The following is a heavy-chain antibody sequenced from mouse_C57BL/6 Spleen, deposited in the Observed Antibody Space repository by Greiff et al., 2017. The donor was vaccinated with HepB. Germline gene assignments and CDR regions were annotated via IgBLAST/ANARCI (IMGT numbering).Heavy chain of an antibody. J-gene: IGHJ4*01. CDR3: ARGGGYPLYYAMDY. CDR2: ISYDGSN. Sequence: ESGPGLVKPSQSLSLTCSVTGYSITSGYYWNWIRQFPGNKLEWMGYISYDGSNNYNPSLKNRISITRDTSKNQFFLKLNSVTTEDTATYYCARGGGYPLYYAMDYWGQGTSVTVSS. D-gene: IGHD2-2*01. V-gene: IGHV3-6*01. CDR1: GYSITSGYY.